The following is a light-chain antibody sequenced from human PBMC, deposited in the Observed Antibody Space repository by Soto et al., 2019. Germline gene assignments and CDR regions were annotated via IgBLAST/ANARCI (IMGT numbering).Light chain of an antibody. V-gene: IGLV3-21*02. Sequence: VLTQPSSVSVAPGQTARIPCGGDNIGTKSVHWYRQRPGQAPVLVVYDDTSRPSGTPDRVSGSNSGNTATLTISRVEAGDEADYYCQVWDSDSEHYVFGGGTKVTVL. CDR1: NIGTKS. CDR2: DDT. J-gene: IGLJ1*01. CDR3: QVWDSDSEHYV.